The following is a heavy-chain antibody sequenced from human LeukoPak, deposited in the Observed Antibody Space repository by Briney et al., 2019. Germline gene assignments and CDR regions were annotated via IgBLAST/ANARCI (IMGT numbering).Heavy chain of an antibody. CDR3: AXDRGYYDFWSGYXXGTTXXXXXFDX. J-gene: IGHJ5*02. V-gene: IGHV4-59*01. CDR1: GGSISSYY. Sequence: SETLSLTCTVSGGSISSYYWSWIRQPPGKGLEWIGYIYYSGSTNYNPSLKSRVTISVDTSKNQFSLKLSSVTAADTAVYYCAXDRGYYDFWSGYXXGTTXXXXXFDXWG. D-gene: IGHD3-3*01. CDR2: IYYSGST.